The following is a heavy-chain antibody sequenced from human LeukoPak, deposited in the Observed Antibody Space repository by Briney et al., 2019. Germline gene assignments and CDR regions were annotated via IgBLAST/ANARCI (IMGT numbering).Heavy chain of an antibody. Sequence: NRGESLKISCKGSGYSFTSYWIGWVRQMSGKGLEWMGIIYPGDSDTRYRPSFQGQVTISADKSFSTAYLQWSSLKASDTAMYYCARRRYCSSTSCYGGVDGFDIWGQGTMVTVSS. CDR1: GYSFTSYW. CDR2: IYPGDSDT. V-gene: IGHV5-51*01. J-gene: IGHJ3*02. CDR3: ARRRYCSSTSCYGGVDGFDI. D-gene: IGHD2-2*01.